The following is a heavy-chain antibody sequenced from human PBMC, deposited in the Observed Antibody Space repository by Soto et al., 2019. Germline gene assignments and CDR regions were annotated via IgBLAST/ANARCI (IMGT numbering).Heavy chain of an antibody. CDR2: VYWNDER. Sequence: QIALQESGPTVVKPTQTLTLTCTFSGFSLTTTGVGVGWIRHAPGKALEWLAMVYWNDERRYSPSLKSRLTITQYTTKNQVVLTMTYMDSVDTATYFCAHYNSSGYFSHFDSWGQGTLVTVSS. CDR1: GFSLTTTGVG. CDR3: AHYNSSGYFSHFDS. D-gene: IGHD3-22*01. V-gene: IGHV2-5*01. J-gene: IGHJ4*02.